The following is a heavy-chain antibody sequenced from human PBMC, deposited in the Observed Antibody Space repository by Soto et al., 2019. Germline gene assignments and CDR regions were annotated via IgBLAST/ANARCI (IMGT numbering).Heavy chain of an antibody. D-gene: IGHD6-6*01. CDR2: IWYDGSNK. CDR3: AKDKGFDDGSSSFFDY. Sequence: GGSLRLSCAASGFTFSSYGMHWVRQAPGKGLEWVAVIWYDGSNKYYADSVKGRFTISRDNSKNTLYLQMNSLRAEDTAVYYCAKDKGFDDGSSSFFDYWGQGTLVTVSS. V-gene: IGHV3-33*06. J-gene: IGHJ4*02. CDR1: GFTFSSYG.